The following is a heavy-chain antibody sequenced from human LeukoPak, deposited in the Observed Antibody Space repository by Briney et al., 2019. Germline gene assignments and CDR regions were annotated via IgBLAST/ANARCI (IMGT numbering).Heavy chain of an antibody. V-gene: IGHV4-38-2*01. CDR3: ARLYFWSGYWPY. CDR2: IYHSGST. CDR1: VYSISSGYY. J-gene: IGHJ4*02. Sequence: WETLSLTCAVSVYSISSGYYWGWIRQPPGKGLEWIGSIYHSGSTYYNPSLKSRVTISVDTSKNQFSLKLCSVTAADTAVYYCARLYFWSGYWPYWGQGTLVTVSS. D-gene: IGHD3-3*01.